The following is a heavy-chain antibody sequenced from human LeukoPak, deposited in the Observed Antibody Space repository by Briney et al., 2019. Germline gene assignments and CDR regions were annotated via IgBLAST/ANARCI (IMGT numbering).Heavy chain of an antibody. CDR1: GYTFTGYY. Sequence: ASVKVSCKACGYTFTGYYMHWVRQAPGQGLEWMGWINPNSGGTNYAQKFRGRVTMTRDTSISTAYMELSELRSDDTAVYYCAGQKDPRPIDYWGQGTLITVSS. V-gene: IGHV1-2*02. J-gene: IGHJ4*02. CDR3: AGQKDPRPIDY. CDR2: INPNSGGT.